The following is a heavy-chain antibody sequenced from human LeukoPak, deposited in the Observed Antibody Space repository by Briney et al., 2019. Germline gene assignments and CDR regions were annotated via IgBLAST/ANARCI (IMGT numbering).Heavy chain of an antibody. J-gene: IGHJ4*02. CDR2: ISSSGSTI. CDR1: GFTFSSYE. CDR3: ARVGASYGALDY. D-gene: IGHD1-26*01. Sequence: PGGSLRLSCAAPGFTFSSYEMNWVRQAPGKGLEWVSFISSSGSTIFYADSVKGRFTISRDNARNSLYLQMNSLRSEDTAIYYCARVGASYGALDYWGQGALVTVSS. V-gene: IGHV3-48*03.